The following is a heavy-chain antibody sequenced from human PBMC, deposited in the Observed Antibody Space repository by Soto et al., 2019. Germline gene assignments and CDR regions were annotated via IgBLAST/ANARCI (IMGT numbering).Heavy chain of an antibody. V-gene: IGHV4-39*01. CDR2: IYYSGST. D-gene: IGHD4-17*01. CDR3: ARNQDDYGGPFDWFDP. J-gene: IGHJ5*02. CDR1: GGSISSSSYY. Sequence: QLQLQESGPGLVKPSETLSLTCTVSGGSISSSSYYWGWIRQPQGKGLEWIGSIYYSGSTYYNPSLKSRVTISVDTSKNQFSLKLSSVTAADTAVYYCARNQDDYGGPFDWFDPWGQGTLVTVSS.